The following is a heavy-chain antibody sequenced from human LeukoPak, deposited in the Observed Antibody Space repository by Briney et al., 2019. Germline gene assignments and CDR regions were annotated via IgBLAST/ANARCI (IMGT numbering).Heavy chain of an antibody. J-gene: IGHJ5*02. Sequence: GASAKVSCKASGYTFTSYAMHWVRQAPGQRLEWMGWINAGNGNTKYSQKFQGRVTITRDTSASTAYMELSSLRSEDTAVYYCARGAPPRYTSPAGTKWFDPWGQGTLVTVSS. D-gene: IGHD6-13*01. V-gene: IGHV1-3*01. CDR2: INAGNGNT. CDR1: GYTFTSYA. CDR3: ARGAPPRYTSPAGTKWFDP.